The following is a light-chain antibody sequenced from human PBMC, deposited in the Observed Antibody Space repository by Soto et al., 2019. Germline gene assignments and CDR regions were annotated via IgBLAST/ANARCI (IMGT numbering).Light chain of an antibody. Sequence: DIVLTQSPGTLSLSPGERATLSCRASQSVSSNYLAWYQQKPGQAPRLLIYGASTRATGVPDRFSGSGSGTDFTLTISRQEPEDFAVYHCQQYGSLSWTFGQGTKVEIK. V-gene: IGKV3-20*01. J-gene: IGKJ1*01. CDR2: GAS. CDR1: QSVSSNY. CDR3: QQYGSLSWT.